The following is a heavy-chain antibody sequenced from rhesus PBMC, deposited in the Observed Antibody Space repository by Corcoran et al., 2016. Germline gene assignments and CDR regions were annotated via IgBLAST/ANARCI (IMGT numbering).Heavy chain of an antibody. D-gene: IGHD3-9*01. CDR2: INGNRGST. J-gene: IGHJ4*01. V-gene: IGHV4-80*01. CDR1: GASISSYW. CDR3: ASTYEDDDGYHSMDY. Sequence: QVQLQESGPGLVKPSETLSLTCAVSGASISSYWCSWIRQPPGKGLEWIGEINGNRGSTYNNPSLKSRVTISKDASKNRFAMKRSSVTAADTAVYYCASTYEDDDGYHSMDYWGQGGLVTVSS.